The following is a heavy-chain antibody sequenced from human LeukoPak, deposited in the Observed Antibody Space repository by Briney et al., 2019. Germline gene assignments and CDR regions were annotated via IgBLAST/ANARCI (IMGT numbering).Heavy chain of an antibody. CDR3: ARAYYYDSSGPDY. CDR1: GFTFDDYA. J-gene: IGHJ4*02. V-gene: IGHV3-9*01. D-gene: IGHD3-22*01. CDR2: ISWNSGSI. Sequence: GGSLRLSCAASGFTFDDYAMPWVRQAPGKGLEWVSGISWNSGSIGYADSVKGRFTISRDNAKNSLYLQMNSLRAEDTALYYCARAYYYDSSGPDYWGQGTLVTVSS.